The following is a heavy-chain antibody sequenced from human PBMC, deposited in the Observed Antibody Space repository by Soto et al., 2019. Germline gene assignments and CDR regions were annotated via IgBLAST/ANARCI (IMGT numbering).Heavy chain of an antibody. CDR1: GGSFTSNNW. J-gene: IGHJ4*02. CDR2: IYRTGST. V-gene: IGHV4-4*02. Sequence: LSLTCAVSGGSFTSNNWWTWVRQPPGQWLEWSGEIYRTGSTNYNPSLKSRVTISLDKSENQFSLKVTSLTAADTAVYYCASRDPGNSVDYWGQGTLVTVSS. CDR3: ASRDPGNSVDY. D-gene: IGHD5-12*01.